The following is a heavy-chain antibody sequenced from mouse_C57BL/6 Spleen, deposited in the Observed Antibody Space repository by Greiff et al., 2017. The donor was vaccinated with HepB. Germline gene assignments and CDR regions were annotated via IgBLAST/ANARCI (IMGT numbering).Heavy chain of an antibody. J-gene: IGHJ1*03. CDR1: GFSLTSYG. CDR3: ARNRQLRLPWYFDV. D-gene: IGHD3-2*02. Sequence: VKLQESGPGLVQPSQSLSITCTVSGFSLTSYGVHWVRQSPGKGLEWLGVIWSGGSTDYNAAFISRLSISKDNSKSQVFFKMNSLQADDTAIYYCARNRQLRLPWYFDVWGTGTTVTVSS. CDR2: IWSGGST. V-gene: IGHV2-2*01.